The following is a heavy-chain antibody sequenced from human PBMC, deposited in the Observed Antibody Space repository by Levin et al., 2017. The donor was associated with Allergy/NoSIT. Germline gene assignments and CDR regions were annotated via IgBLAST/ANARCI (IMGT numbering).Heavy chain of an antibody. CDR1: GFTFSSYA. CDR2: ISGSGGST. J-gene: IGHJ4*02. CDR3: AKRAGCSSTSCYKARDY. Sequence: SCAASGFTFSSYAMSWVRQAPGKGLEWVSAISGSGGSTYYADSVKGRFTISRDNSKNTLYLQMNSLRAEDTAVYYCAKRAGCSSTSCYKARDYWGQGTLVTVSS. D-gene: IGHD2-2*02. V-gene: IGHV3-23*01.